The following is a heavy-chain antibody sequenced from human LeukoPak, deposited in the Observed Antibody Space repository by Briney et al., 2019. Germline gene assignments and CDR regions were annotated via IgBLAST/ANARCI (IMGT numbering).Heavy chain of an antibody. J-gene: IGHJ6*02. Sequence: PSETLSLTCAVYGGSFSGYYWSWIRQPPGKGLEWIGEINHSGSTNYNPSLKSRVTISVDTSKNQFSLKLSSVTAADTAVYYCASLPLLGGYYYGMDVWGQGATVTVSS. CDR1: GGSFSGYY. D-gene: IGHD2-15*01. CDR3: ASLPLLGGYYYGMDV. V-gene: IGHV4-34*01. CDR2: INHSGST.